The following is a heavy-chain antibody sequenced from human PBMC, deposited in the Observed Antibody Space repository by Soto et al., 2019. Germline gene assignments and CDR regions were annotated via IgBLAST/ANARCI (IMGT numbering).Heavy chain of an antibody. Sequence: VKVSCKASGYTFTSYDINWVRQATGQGLEWMGWMNPNSGNTGYAQKFQGRVTMTRNTSISTAYMELSSLRSEDTAVYYCARGLTGGNFYPVDIWGQGTMVTVSS. J-gene: IGHJ3*02. D-gene: IGHD7-27*01. CDR3: ARGLTGGNFYPVDI. CDR2: MNPNSGNT. V-gene: IGHV1-8*01. CDR1: GYTFTSYD.